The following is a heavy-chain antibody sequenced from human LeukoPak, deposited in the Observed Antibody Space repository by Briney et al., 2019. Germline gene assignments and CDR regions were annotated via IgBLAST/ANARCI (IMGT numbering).Heavy chain of an antibody. D-gene: IGHD2-21*01. CDR3: ARDATRGGDFDY. Sequence: GGSLRLSCAASGFTFSNYWMGWVRQAPGKGLEWVANINQGGSGKYFVDSVKGRFTISRDNGKNSLYLQMNSLRADDTAVYYCARDATRGGDFDYWGQGTLVTVSS. V-gene: IGHV3-7*01. CDR1: GFTFSNYW. CDR2: INQGGSGK. J-gene: IGHJ4*02.